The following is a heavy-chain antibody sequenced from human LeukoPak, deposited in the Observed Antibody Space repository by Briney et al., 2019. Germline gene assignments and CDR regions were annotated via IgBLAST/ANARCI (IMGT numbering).Heavy chain of an antibody. D-gene: IGHD3-3*01. J-gene: IGHJ4*02. CDR2: IIPIFGTA. CDR3: ARLRTIFGVVPYYFDY. CDR1: GGTFSNYA. Sequence: SVKVSCKASGGTFSNYAISWVRQAPGQGLEWMGGIIPIFGTANYAQKFQGRVTITADESTSTAYMELSSLRSEDTAVYYCARLRTIFGVVPYYFDYWGQGTLVTVSS. V-gene: IGHV1-69*13.